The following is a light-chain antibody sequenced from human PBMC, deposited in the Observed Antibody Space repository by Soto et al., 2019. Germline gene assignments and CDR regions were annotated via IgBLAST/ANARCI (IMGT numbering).Light chain of an antibody. J-gene: IGLJ2*01. CDR3: AAWDVSLSGVV. Sequence: QSVLTQPPSASGTPGQRVTISCSGSSSNIGSNYVYWYQQLPGTAPKLLIYRDNQRPSGVPDRFSGSKSGTSASLAISGLRSVDETDYYCAAWDVSLSGVVFGGGTKVTVL. CDR1: SSNIGSNY. V-gene: IGLV1-47*01. CDR2: RDN.